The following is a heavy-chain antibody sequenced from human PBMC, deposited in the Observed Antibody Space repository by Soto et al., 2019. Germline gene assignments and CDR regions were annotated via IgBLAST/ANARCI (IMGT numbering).Heavy chain of an antibody. Sequence: GGSLRLSCAASGFTVSSYHMSWVRQAPGKGLEWISVIYSAGSADFADSVKGRFTLSRDNSKNTLYLQMSSLRAADTAVYYCARLTRSGYQRFDPWGQGTLVTVSS. CDR1: GFTVSSYH. J-gene: IGHJ5*02. D-gene: IGHD3-22*01. CDR2: IYSAGSA. CDR3: ARLTRSGYQRFDP. V-gene: IGHV3-66*04.